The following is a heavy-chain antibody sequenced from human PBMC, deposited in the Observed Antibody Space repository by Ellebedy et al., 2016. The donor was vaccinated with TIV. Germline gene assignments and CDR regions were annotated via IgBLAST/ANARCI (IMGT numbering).Heavy chain of an antibody. CDR3: ATDGSYGDYRSPTHAFEA. CDR2: INQDGSMK. V-gene: IGHV3-7*01. CDR1: GFSFISYW. J-gene: IGHJ3*01. D-gene: IGHD4-17*01. Sequence: GGSLRLSCAASGFSFISYWMTWVRQAPGKGLEWVANINQDGSMKYFVDSVKGRFTISRDHAKSSLYLQMNSLRAEDTAVYYCATDGSYGDYRSPTHAFEAWGQGTMVSVSS.